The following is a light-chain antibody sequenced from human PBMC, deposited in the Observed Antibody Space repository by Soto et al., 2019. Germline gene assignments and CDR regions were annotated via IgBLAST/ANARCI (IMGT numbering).Light chain of an antibody. J-gene: IGLJ1*01. Sequence: QSVLTQPPSVSGAPGQRVTISCTGSSSIIGAGYDVHWYQHLPGTAPKLLIYDNSNRPSGVPDRFSGSKSGTSASLAITGLQAEDEADYYCQSYDSSLSAPYVFGTGTKVTVL. V-gene: IGLV1-40*01. CDR3: QSYDSSLSAPYV. CDR2: DNS. CDR1: SSIIGAGYD.